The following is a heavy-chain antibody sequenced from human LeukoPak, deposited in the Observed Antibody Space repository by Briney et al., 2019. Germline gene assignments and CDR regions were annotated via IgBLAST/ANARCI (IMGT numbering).Heavy chain of an antibody. CDR1: GFTFSSYS. D-gene: IGHD1-26*01. J-gene: IGHJ4*02. Sequence: PGGSLRLSCAASGFTFSSYSMNWVRQAPGKGLEWVSSISSSSSYIYYADSVKGRFTISRDNAKNSLYLQMDSLGVDDTALYHCARKGLGGELGGFDSWGQGTLVTVSS. CDR2: ISSSSSYI. V-gene: IGHV3-21*04. CDR3: ARKGLGGELGGFDS.